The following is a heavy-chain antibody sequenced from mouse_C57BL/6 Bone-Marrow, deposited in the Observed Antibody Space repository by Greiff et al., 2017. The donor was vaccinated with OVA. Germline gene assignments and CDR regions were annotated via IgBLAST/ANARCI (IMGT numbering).Heavy chain of an antibody. J-gene: IGHJ3*01. CDR3: ARLGYGSSYPFAY. CDR2: IDPSDSYT. CDR1: GYTFTSYW. D-gene: IGHD1-1*01. V-gene: IGHV1-50*01. Sequence: QVQLQQPGAELVKPGASVKLSCKASGYTFTSYWMQWVKQRPGQGLEWIGEIDPSDSYTNYNQKFKGKATLTVDTSSSTAYMQLSSLTSEDSAVYYCARLGYGSSYPFAYWGQGTLVTVSA.